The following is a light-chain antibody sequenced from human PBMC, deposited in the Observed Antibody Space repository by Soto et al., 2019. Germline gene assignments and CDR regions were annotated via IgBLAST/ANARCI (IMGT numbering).Light chain of an antibody. J-gene: IGKJ1*01. CDR3: QQCYSTQWT. V-gene: IGKV4-1*01. Sequence: DIVMTQSPDSLAVSLGERATINCKSSQSVLYSSNNKNYLAWYQQKAGQPPKLLIYWASTRASGVPDRFSGSGSGTDFTLTISSLQAEDVAVYYCQQCYSTQWTFGQGTKVEIK. CDR2: WAS. CDR1: QSVLYSSNNKNY.